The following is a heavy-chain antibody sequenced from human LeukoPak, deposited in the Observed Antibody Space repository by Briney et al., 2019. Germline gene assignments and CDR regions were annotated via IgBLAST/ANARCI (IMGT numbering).Heavy chain of an antibody. Sequence: GGSLRLSCAASRFTFSDYYMSWIRQAPGKGLEWIAYINNRGDGMHYADSVRGRFTISRDNANNSLYLHMHTLRAEDTAVYYCATWTGLVPGWGQGTLVTVSS. D-gene: IGHD3-10*01. J-gene: IGHJ4*02. CDR3: ATWTGLVPG. CDR2: INNRGDGM. CDR1: RFTFSDYY. V-gene: IGHV3-11*01.